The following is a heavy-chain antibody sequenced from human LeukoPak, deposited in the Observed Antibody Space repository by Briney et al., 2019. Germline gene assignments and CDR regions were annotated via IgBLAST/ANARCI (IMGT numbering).Heavy chain of an antibody. D-gene: IGHD1-26*01. Sequence: PGGSLRLSCAASGFTVSSNYMSWVRQAPGKGLEWVSVIYSGGSTYYADSVKGRFTISRDNSKNTLYLQMNSLRAEDTAVYYCARSGWLVGARGFDYWGQGTLVTVSS. CDR3: ARSGWLVGARGFDY. V-gene: IGHV3-66*02. CDR2: IYSGGST. CDR1: GFTVSSNY. J-gene: IGHJ4*02.